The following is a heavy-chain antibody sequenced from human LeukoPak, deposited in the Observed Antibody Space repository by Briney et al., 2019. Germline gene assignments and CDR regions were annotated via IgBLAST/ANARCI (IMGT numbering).Heavy chain of an antibody. CDR3: ARVDGIVVVPAARTSSGMDV. Sequence: SMNWVRQAPGXGLEWVSSISSSSSYIYYADSVKGRFTISRDNAKNSLYLQMNSLRAEDTAVYYCARVDGIVVVPAARTSSGMDVWGQGTTVTVSS. CDR2: ISSSSSYI. CDR1: S. V-gene: IGHV3-21*01. D-gene: IGHD2-2*01. J-gene: IGHJ6*02.